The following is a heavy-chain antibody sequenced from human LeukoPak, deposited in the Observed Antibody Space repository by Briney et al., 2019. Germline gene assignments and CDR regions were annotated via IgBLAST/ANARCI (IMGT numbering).Heavy chain of an antibody. Sequence: SETLSLTCTVSGASISSYYWSWIREPPGKGLEWIGYIYYTGSTNNNPSLKSRVTISVDTSKNQFSLKLSSVSAADTAVYYCARESITMVRGVPWFDPWGQGTMVTVSS. CDR2: IYYTGST. CDR3: ARESITMVRGVPWFDP. D-gene: IGHD3-10*01. V-gene: IGHV4-59*01. CDR1: GASISSYY. J-gene: IGHJ5*02.